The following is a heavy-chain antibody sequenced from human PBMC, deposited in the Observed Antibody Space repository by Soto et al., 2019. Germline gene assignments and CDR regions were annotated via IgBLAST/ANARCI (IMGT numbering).Heavy chain of an antibody. D-gene: IGHD2-2*02. Sequence: TLSLTCTVSGGSISSSSYYWGWIRQPPGKGLEWIGSIYYSGSTYYNPSLKSRVTISVDTSKNQFSLKLSSVTAADTAVYYCARWALNTLKDAFDIWGQGTMVTVSS. CDR1: GGSISSSSYY. V-gene: IGHV4-39*01. J-gene: IGHJ3*02. CDR3: ARWALNTLKDAFDI. CDR2: IYYSGST.